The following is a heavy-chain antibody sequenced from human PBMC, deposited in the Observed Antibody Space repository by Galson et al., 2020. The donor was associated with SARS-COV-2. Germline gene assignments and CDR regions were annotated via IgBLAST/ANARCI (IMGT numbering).Heavy chain of an antibody. D-gene: IGHD2-15*01. J-gene: IGHJ6*02. CDR3: TRERYCSGGSCYSYYGMDV. V-gene: IGHV1-18*01. CDR1: GYTFTSYG. CDR2: ISAYNGNT. Sequence: ASVKVSCKAPGYTFTSYGISWVRQAPGQGPEWMRWISAYNGNTNYAQKPQGRVTMTTDTSTSTAYMELRSLRADDTAVYYCTRERYCSGGSCYSYYGMDVWGQGTTVNVSS.